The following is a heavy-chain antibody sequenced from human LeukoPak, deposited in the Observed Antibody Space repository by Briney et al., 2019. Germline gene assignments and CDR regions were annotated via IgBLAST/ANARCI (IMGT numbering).Heavy chain of an antibody. D-gene: IGHD6-13*01. Sequence: GGPLRLSCAASGFTFSNFAMMWVCQAPGTGLQWVSTITGYGATFYADSVRGRFTIFRDTSMNTLFLQMNSLGAEDTAVYYCAKGAAAGKVDWFDPWGQGTLVTVSS. CDR3: AKGAAAGKVDWFDP. V-gene: IGHV3-23*01. CDR2: ITGYGAT. CDR1: GFTFSNFA. J-gene: IGHJ5*02.